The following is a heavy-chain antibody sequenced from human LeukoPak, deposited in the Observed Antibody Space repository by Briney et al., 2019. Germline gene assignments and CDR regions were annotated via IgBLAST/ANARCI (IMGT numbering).Heavy chain of an antibody. D-gene: IGHD6-13*01. CDR2: IKQDGSEE. J-gene: IGHJ4*02. CDR3: ARGRRRIAAAGATPPAPYFDY. Sequence: GGSLRLSCAVSGVNFSSYWMSWVRQAPGKGLEWVANIKQDGSEEYYVDSVKGRFTISRDNAKNSLYLQMNSLRAEDTAVYYCARGRRRIAAAGATPPAPYFDYWGQGTLVTVSS. CDR1: GVNFSSYW. V-gene: IGHV3-7*04.